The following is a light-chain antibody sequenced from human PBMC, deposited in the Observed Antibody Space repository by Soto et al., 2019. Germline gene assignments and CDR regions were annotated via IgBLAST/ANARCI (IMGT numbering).Light chain of an antibody. J-gene: IGKJ4*01. CDR3: QKYNSAPLT. Sequence: DVQMTQSPSSLSVFVGDRVTITCRASQGIAPYLAWFQQKPGKVPKLLIYATSTLQSGVPSRFSGSGSGTDFTLTISSLQPEDIATYYCQKYNSAPLTFGGGTKVEIK. CDR1: QGIAPY. CDR2: ATS. V-gene: IGKV1-27*01.